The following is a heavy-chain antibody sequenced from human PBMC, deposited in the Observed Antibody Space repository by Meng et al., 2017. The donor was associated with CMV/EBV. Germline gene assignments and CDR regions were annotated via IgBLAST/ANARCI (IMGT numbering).Heavy chain of an antibody. V-gene: IGHV3-7*04. J-gene: IGHJ4*02. D-gene: IGHD3-3*01. CDR3: ARGLEWLLLGIFDH. Sequence: GGSLRLSCAASGFTFSSYWMSWVRQAPGKGLEWVANIKQDGSEKYYVDSVKGRFTISRDNAKNSLYLQMNSLRAEDTAVYYCARGLEWLLLGIFDHWGQGTLVTVSS. CDR2: IKQDGSEK. CDR1: GFTFSSYW.